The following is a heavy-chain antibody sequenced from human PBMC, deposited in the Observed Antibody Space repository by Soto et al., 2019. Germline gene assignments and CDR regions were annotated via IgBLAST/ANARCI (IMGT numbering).Heavy chain of an antibody. Sequence: QVQLQESSPGLVKPSQTLSLTCTVSGGSISSGGYYWSWIRQHPGKGLEWIGYIYYSGSTYYNPSLKSRVTISVATSKNQFSLKLSSVTAADTAVYYCARDTSRGDYYYYYGMDVWGQGTTVTVSS. D-gene: IGHD4-17*01. CDR2: IYYSGST. CDR3: ARDTSRGDYYYYYGMDV. CDR1: GGSISSGGYY. V-gene: IGHV4-31*03. J-gene: IGHJ6*02.